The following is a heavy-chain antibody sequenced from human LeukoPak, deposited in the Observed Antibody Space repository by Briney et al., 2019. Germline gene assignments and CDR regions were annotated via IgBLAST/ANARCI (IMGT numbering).Heavy chain of an antibody. D-gene: IGHD4-23*01. CDR3: VRGATAVTRHLDY. V-gene: IGHV3-21*01. J-gene: IGHJ4*02. CDR2: ISSSSSHI. Sequence: GGSLRLSCAASGFTFSSYSMNWVRQAPGKGLEWVSIISSSSSHIFDADSVKGRFAISRDNAKNSLYLQMNSLRPEDTAVYYCVRGATAVTRHLDYWGQGTLVTVSS. CDR1: GFTFSSYS.